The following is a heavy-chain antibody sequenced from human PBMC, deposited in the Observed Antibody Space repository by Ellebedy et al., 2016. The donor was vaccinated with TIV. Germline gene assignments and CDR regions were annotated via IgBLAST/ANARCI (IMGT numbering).Heavy chain of an antibody. CDR3: ARVMVGYSGYGANIYYFDY. J-gene: IGHJ4*02. V-gene: IGHV1-18*01. CDR2: ISAYNGNT. CDR1: GCTFTSYG. Sequence: AASVKVSCKASGCTFTSYGISWVRQAPGQGLEWMGWISAYNGNTNYAQKLQGRVTMTTDTSTSTAYMELRSLRSDDPAVYYCARVMVGYSGYGANIYYFDYWGQGTLVTVSS. D-gene: IGHD5-12*01.